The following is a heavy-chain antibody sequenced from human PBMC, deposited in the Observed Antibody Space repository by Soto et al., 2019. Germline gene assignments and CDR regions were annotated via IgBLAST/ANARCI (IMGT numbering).Heavy chain of an antibody. CDR3: ARDLVVVVAAFDYYYYYGMDV. J-gene: IGHJ6*02. CDR2: ISAYNGNT. CDR1: GCTFTSYG. D-gene: IGHD2-15*01. V-gene: IGHV1-18*01. Sequence: ASVKVSCKASGCTFTSYGISWVRQAPGQGLEWMGWISAYNGNTNYAQKLQGRVTMTTDTSTSTAYMELRSLRSDDTAVYYCARDLVVVVAAFDYYYYYGMDVWGQGTTVTVSS.